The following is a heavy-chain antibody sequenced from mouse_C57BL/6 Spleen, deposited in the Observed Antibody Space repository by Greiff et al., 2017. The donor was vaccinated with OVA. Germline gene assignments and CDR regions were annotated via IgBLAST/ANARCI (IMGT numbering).Heavy chain of an antibody. CDR3: ARGPDCYD. CDR2: INPNYGTT. Sequence: LVESGPELVKPGASVKISCKASGYSFTDYNMNWVKQSKGKSLEWIGVINPNYGTTSDNQKFKSKATYTVNQSSSTAYMHLNSLTSEDSAVYYCARGPDCYDWGQGTTLTVSS. CDR1: GYSFTDYN. V-gene: IGHV1-39*01. D-gene: IGHD1-1*01. J-gene: IGHJ2*01.